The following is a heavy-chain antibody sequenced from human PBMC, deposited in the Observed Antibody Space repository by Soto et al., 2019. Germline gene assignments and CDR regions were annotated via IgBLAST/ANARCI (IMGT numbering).Heavy chain of an antibody. J-gene: IGHJ3*02. CDR1: GFTFSDYY. CDR2: ISSSSSYT. CDR3: ARDADILTGSDAFDI. Sequence: VQLVESGGGLVKPGGSLRLSCAASGFTFSDYYMSWIRQAPGKGLEWVSYISSSSSYTNYADSVKGRFTISRDNAKNSLYLQMNSLRAEDTAVYNCARDADILTGSDAFDIWGQGTMVTVSS. D-gene: IGHD3-9*01. V-gene: IGHV3-11*05.